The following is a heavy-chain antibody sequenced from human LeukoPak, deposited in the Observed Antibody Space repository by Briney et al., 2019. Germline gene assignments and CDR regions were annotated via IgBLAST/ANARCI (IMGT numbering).Heavy chain of an antibody. CDR2: IIPIFGTA. CDR3: ARGGYCSGDSCYRGAPMDV. Sequence: SVKVSCKASGGTFSSYAISWVRQAPGQGLEWMGGIIPIFGTANYAQKFQGRVTITADESTSTAYMELSSLRSEDTAVYYCARGGYCSGDSCYRGAPMDVWGQGTTVTVSS. CDR1: GGTFSSYA. D-gene: IGHD2-15*01. J-gene: IGHJ6*02. V-gene: IGHV1-69*13.